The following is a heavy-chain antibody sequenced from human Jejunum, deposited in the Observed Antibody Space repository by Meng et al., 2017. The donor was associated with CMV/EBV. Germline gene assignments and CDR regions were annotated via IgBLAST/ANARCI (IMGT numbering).Heavy chain of an antibody. CDR1: GFTFRTYA. CDR2: TSGTGADT. V-gene: IGHV3-23*01. D-gene: IGHD4-17*01. J-gene: IGHJ4*02. CDR3: VPYSPPLRYFEY. Sequence: EVQLLESGGHLVQPWGSLTLSCVASGFTFRTYAMTWVRQAPGKGLEWVSTSGTGADTYYADSVKGRFTISRDSSKNTLYLQMHSLRAEDTAIYYCVPYSPPLRYFEYWGPGTLVTVSS.